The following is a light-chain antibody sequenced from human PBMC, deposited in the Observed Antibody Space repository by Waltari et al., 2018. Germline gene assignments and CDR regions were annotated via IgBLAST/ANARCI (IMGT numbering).Light chain of an antibody. CDR2: GAS. Sequence: EIVMTQSPATLSVSPGERATLSCRASQSVRSNLAWYQQKPGQAPRLLIYGASTRATGIPARFSGRGSGTEFTLTISSLQSEDFAVYYCQQYNNWPYTFGQGTKLEIK. CDR3: QQYNNWPYT. CDR1: QSVRSN. J-gene: IGKJ2*01. V-gene: IGKV3-15*01.